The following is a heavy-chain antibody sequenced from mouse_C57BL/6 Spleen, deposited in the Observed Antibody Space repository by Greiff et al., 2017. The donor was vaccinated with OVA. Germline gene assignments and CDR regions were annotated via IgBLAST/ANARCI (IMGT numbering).Heavy chain of an antibody. CDR3: ARSGYYGSSYGYFDV. CDR2: IDPSDSYT. V-gene: IGHV1-50*01. D-gene: IGHD1-1*01. J-gene: IGHJ1*03. CDR1: GYTFTSYW. Sequence: VKLQQPGAELVKPGASVKLSCKASGYTFTSYWMQWVKQRPGQGLEWIGEIDPSDSYTNYNQKFKGKATLTVDTSSSTAYMQLSSLTSEDSAVYYCARSGYYGSSYGYFDVWGTGTTVTVSS.